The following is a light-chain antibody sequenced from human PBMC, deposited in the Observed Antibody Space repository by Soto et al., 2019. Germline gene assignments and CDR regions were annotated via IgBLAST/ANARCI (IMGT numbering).Light chain of an antibody. J-gene: IGKJ1*01. CDR1: QSVLYSYNNKNY. CDR3: QHYYSDPPWT. V-gene: IGKV4-1*01. Sequence: DIVMTQSPDSLAVSLGERATINCRSSQSVLYSYNNKNYLAWFQQKPGQPPKLLIYWASIRESGIPDRFSGSGSGTDFTPTNSSLQAEDVAGYYCQHYYSDPPWTFGQGTKVEIK. CDR2: WAS.